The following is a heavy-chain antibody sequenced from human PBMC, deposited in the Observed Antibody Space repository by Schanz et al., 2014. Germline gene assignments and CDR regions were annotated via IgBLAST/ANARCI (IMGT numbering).Heavy chain of an antibody. CDR3: ARDERDLPRSLFVF. CDR2: IYYSGST. Sequence: QVQLQESGPGLVKPSETLSLTCNVSGDSIRSYYWSWIRQPPGKGLEWIGYIYYSGSTNYNPSLKSRVTIPLDKSKSQFSLTLNAVTAADTAVYYCARDERDLPRSLFVFWGQGTLVTVSS. V-gene: IGHV4-59*12. J-gene: IGHJ4*02. CDR1: GDSIRSYY. D-gene: IGHD2-2*01.